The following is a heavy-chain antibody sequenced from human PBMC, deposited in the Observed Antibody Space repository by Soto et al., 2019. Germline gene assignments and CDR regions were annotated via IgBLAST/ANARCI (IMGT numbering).Heavy chain of an antibody. J-gene: IGHJ4*02. V-gene: IGHV1-18*01. CDR2: ISAYNGNT. CDR3: ASLDADKAMGYSVYFHY. CDR1: GYTFTSYG. D-gene: IGHD5-18*01. Sequence: ASVKVSCKASGYTFTSYGISWVRQAPGQGLEWMGWISAYNGNTNYAQKLQGRVTMTTDTSTSTAYMELRSLRSDDTAVYYCASLDADKAMGYSVYFHYWGEGTLVTV.